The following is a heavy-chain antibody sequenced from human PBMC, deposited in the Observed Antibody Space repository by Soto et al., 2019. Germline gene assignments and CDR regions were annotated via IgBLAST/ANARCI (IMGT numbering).Heavy chain of an antibody. D-gene: IGHD1-26*01. CDR1: GYSISTNNYY. Sequence: QLQLQESGPGLVKPSETLSLTCTVSGYSISTNNYYWGWIRQPPGKGLEWIGSISYVGDTYYNPALRGRVTISVDTSKNQFSLRLSSVTVADTAVYYCATVGGSYLAIPSGYCGQGTLVTVSS. CDR2: ISYVGDT. CDR3: ATVGGSYLAIPSGY. V-gene: IGHV4-39*01. J-gene: IGHJ4*02.